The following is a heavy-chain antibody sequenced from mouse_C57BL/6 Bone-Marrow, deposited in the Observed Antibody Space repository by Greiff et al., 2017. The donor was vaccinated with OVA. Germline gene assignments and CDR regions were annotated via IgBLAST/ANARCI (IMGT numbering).Heavy chain of an antibody. CDR1: GFTFSDYG. Sequence: DVKLVESGGGLVKPGGSLKLSCAASGFTFSDYGMHWVRQAPEKGLEWVAYISSGSSTIYYADTVKGRFTISRDNAKNTLFLQMTSLRSEDTAMYYCAREMAYYTDYYAMDYWGQGTSVTVSS. V-gene: IGHV5-17*01. CDR3: AREMAYYTDYYAMDY. J-gene: IGHJ4*01. D-gene: IGHD2-12*01. CDR2: ISSGSSTI.